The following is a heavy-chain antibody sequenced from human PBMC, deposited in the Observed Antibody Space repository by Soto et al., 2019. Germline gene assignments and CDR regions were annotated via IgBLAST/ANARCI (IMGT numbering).Heavy chain of an antibody. CDR1: GFTFSSYG. Sequence: GGSLRLSCAASGFTFSSYGMHWVRQAPGKGLEWVAVISYDGSNKYYADSVKGRFTISRDNSKNTLYLQMNSLRAEDTAVYYCARGYDSSGYYGRGVYFQHWGQGTLVTVSS. CDR3: ARGYDSSGYYGRGVYFQH. J-gene: IGHJ1*01. D-gene: IGHD3-22*01. CDR2: ISYDGSNK. V-gene: IGHV3-30*03.